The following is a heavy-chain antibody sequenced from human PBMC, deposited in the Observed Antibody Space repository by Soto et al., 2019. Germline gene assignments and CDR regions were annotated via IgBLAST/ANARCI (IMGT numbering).Heavy chain of an antibody. CDR1: GYTFTDYG. D-gene: IGHD6-6*01. V-gene: IGHV1-3*01. CDR3: AREKGSSGFDP. J-gene: IGHJ5*02. CDR2: INAGNGHA. Sequence: ASVKVSFKASGYTFTDYGLHWVRQAPGQRLEWMGWINAGNGHAKYSQNFKGRVTMTRNTSISTAYMELSSLRSEDTAVYYCAREKGSSGFDPWGQGTLVTVSS.